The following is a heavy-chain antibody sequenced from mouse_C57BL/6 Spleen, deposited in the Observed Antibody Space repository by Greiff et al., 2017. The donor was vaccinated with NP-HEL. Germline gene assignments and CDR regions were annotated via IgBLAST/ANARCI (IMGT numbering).Heavy chain of an antibody. J-gene: IGHJ4*01. Sequence: QVQLQQPGAELVKPGASVKLSCKASGYTFTSYWMHWVKQRPGQGLEWIGMIHPNSGSTNYNAMFKSKATLTVDKPSSTAYMQRRSLTSEDSAVYYCARNDYDAMGYWGKGTSVTV. V-gene: IGHV1-64*01. CDR1: GYTFTSYW. CDR2: IHPNSGST. CDR3: ARNDYDAMGY.